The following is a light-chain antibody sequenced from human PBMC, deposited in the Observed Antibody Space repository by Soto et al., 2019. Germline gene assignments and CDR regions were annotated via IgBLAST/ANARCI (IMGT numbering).Light chain of an antibody. CDR1: SSDVGGYNY. CDR2: DVS. CDR3: SSYTSSSTLEV. J-gene: IGLJ1*01. V-gene: IGLV2-14*01. Sequence: QSALTQPASVSGSPGQSITISCTGTSSDVGGYNYVSWYQQHPGKAPKLMIYDVSNRPSGVSNRFSGSKSGNTASLTTSGLPAEDEADYYCSSYTSSSTLEVFGTGTKLTVL.